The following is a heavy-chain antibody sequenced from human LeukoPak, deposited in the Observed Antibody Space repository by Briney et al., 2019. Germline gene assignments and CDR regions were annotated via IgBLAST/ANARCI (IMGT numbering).Heavy chain of an antibody. CDR1: PGYGFTSHW. V-gene: IGHV3-30*02. Sequence: PGGSLRLSCVTSPGYGFTSHWMNWVRQAPGKGLEWVAFIRYDGSNKYYADSVKGRFTISRDNSKNTLYLQMNSLRAEDTAVYYCAKPTGTTGYYYYYMDVWGKGTTVTVSS. J-gene: IGHJ6*03. CDR3: AKPTGTTGYYYYYMDV. CDR2: IRYDGSNK. D-gene: IGHD1-7*01.